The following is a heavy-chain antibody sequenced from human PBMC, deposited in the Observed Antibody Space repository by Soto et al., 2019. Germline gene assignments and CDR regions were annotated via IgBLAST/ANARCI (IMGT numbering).Heavy chain of an antibody. Sequence: ASVKVSCKASGGTFSSYAISWVRQAPGQGLEWMGGIIPIFGTANYAQKFQGRVTITADESTSTAYMELSSLRSEDTAVYYCARAGYDYVWGSYRGLYYYYGMDVWGQGTTVTVSS. CDR1: GGTFSSYA. D-gene: IGHD3-16*02. V-gene: IGHV1-69*13. CDR2: IIPIFGTA. CDR3: ARAGYDYVWGSYRGLYYYYGMDV. J-gene: IGHJ6*02.